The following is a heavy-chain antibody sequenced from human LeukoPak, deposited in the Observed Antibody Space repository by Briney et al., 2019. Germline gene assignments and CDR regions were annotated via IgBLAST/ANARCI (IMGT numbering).Heavy chain of an antibody. Sequence: ASVKVSCKASGYTFTGYYMHWVRQAPGQGLEWMGWINPNSGGTNYAQKFQGRVTMTRDTSINTAYMELSRLRSDDTAMYYCARESEEDIVVVVAATPTYYYMDVWGKGTTVTISS. CDR1: GYTFTGYY. V-gene: IGHV1-2*02. CDR3: ARESEEDIVVVVAATPTYYYMDV. J-gene: IGHJ6*03. CDR2: INPNSGGT. D-gene: IGHD2-15*01.